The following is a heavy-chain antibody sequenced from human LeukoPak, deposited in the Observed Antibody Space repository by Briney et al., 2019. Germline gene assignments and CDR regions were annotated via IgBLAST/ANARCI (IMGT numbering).Heavy chain of an antibody. CDR1: GGSFSGYY. V-gene: IGHV4-34*01. Sequence: PSETLSLTCAVYGGSFSGYYWSWIRQPPGKGLEWIGEINHSGSTNYNPSLKSRVTISVDTSKNQSSLKLSSVTAADTAVYYCARGQVLLWFGELSDWFDPWGQGTLVTVSS. D-gene: IGHD3-10*01. J-gene: IGHJ5*02. CDR2: INHSGST. CDR3: ARGQVLLWFGELSDWFDP.